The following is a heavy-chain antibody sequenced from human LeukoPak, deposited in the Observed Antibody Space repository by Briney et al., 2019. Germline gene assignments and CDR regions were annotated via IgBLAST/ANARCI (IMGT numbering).Heavy chain of an antibody. CDR3: ARVRRGSGRGYYFDY. V-gene: IGHV4-59*01. D-gene: IGHD3-10*01. Sequence: SETLSLTCTVSGGSISSYYWSWIRQPPGKGLEWIGYIYYSGSTNYNPSLKSRVTISVDTSKNQFSLKLSSVTAADTAVYYCARVRRGSGRGYYFDYWGQGTPVTVSS. CDR2: IYYSGST. J-gene: IGHJ4*02. CDR1: GGSISSYY.